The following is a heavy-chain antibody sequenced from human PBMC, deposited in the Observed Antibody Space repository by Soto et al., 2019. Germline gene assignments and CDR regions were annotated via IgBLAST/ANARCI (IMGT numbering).Heavy chain of an antibody. Sequence: QVQLVESGGGVGQPGTTLRLSCVGSGFTFSSYVIHCVRQCPGKGLEVVALTSYDGSNKDYGDSVKGRFTISRENSRNTVDLQMDNLRRKDTAIYYCARWGTPAEMHVWGQATLVSVSS. V-gene: IGHV3-30*19. CDR3: ARWGTPAEMHV. J-gene: IGHJ1*01. CDR1: GFTFSSYV. D-gene: IGHD3-16*01. CDR2: TSYDGSNK.